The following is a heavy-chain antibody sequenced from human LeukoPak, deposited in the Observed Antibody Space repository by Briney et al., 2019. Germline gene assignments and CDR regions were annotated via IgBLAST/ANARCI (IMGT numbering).Heavy chain of an antibody. J-gene: IGHJ4*02. CDR2: INPNSGNT. CDR1: GYTFTSYD. Sequence: ASVKVSCKASGYTFTSYDINWVRQATGQGLEWMGWINPNSGNTSYAQKFQGRVTITRNTSTSTAYMELSSLRSEDTSVYYCARDGIAGPFYYWGQGNLVTLSS. D-gene: IGHD6-13*01. V-gene: IGHV1-8*03. CDR3: ARDGIAGPFYY.